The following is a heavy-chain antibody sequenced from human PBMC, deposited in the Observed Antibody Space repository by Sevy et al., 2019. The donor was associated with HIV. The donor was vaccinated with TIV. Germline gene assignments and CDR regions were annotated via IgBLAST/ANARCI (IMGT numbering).Heavy chain of an antibody. V-gene: IGHV3-23*01. CDR3: ARAGYSSSWQLYYFDY. Sequence: GGSLRLSCEVSGFTFSNYAMTWVRQIPGKGLEWVSTISGSGVATYYADSVKGRFTISRDNSNNAVYLQMNSLRAEDTAVYCCARAGYSSSWQLYYFDYWGQGTLVTVSS. CDR2: ISGSGVAT. CDR1: GFTFSNYA. D-gene: IGHD6-13*01. J-gene: IGHJ4*02.